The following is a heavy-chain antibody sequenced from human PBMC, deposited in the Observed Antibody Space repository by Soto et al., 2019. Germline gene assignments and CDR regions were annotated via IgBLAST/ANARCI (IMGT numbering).Heavy chain of an antibody. V-gene: IGHV4-59*01. Sequence: SETLSLTCTVSGGSISNYYWSWIRQPPGKGLEYIGYIHYSGSTNYNPSLESRVTLSLDTSQNQFSLKVNSVTAADTAVYYCAASRSAWSVGSTSVQHWGQGTLVTVSS. CDR3: AASRSAWSVGSTSVQH. CDR1: GGSISNYY. CDR2: IHYSGST. J-gene: IGHJ1*01. D-gene: IGHD3-10*01.